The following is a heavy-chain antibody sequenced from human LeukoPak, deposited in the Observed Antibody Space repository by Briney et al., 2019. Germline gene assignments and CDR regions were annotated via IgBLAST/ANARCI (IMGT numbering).Heavy chain of an antibody. D-gene: IGHD3-16*01. CDR2: ISAYNGYT. V-gene: IGHV1-18*01. J-gene: IGHJ3*02. CDR3: ARVPHTFYALDI. Sequence: ASVKVSCKASGYTFTNYGFSWVRQAPGQGLEWMGWISAYNGYTDYAQKFQGRVTMTRDTSISTAYMELSRLRSDDTAVYYCARVPHTFYALDIWGQGTMVTVSS. CDR1: GYTFTNYG.